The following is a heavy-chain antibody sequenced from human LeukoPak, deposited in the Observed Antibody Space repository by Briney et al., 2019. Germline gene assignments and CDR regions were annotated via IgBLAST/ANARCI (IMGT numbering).Heavy chain of an antibody. CDR1: GFTFSSYW. Sequence: SGGSLRLSCAASGFTFSSYWINWVRQAPGKGLEWVANINYDGSEKYYVDSVKGRFTISRDNAKNSLYLQMNSLRAEDTAVYYCAREGTLVRGAVDYWGQGTLVTVSS. CDR3: AREGTLVRGAVDY. CDR2: INYDGSEK. D-gene: IGHD3-10*01. J-gene: IGHJ4*02. V-gene: IGHV3-7*01.